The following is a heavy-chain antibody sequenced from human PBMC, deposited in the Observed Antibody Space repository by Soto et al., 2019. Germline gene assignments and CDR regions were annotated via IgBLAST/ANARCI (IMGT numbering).Heavy chain of an antibody. CDR1: GFTFSTYG. CDR2: ISYDGSNE. Sequence: QVQLVESGGGVVQPGRSLRLSCAASGFTFSTYGMHWVRQAPGKGLEWVAVISYDGSNEYYADSVKGRFTISRDASKNTLYLQMTSLRAADSAVYYCAKDNTAYSFGYAGGYFDYWGQGTLVTVSS. V-gene: IGHV3-30*18. CDR3: AKDNTAYSFGYAGGYFDY. J-gene: IGHJ4*02. D-gene: IGHD5-18*01.